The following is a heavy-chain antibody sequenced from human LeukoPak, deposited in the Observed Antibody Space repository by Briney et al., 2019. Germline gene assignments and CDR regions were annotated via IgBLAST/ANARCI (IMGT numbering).Heavy chain of an antibody. D-gene: IGHD6-13*01. J-gene: IGHJ4*02. Sequence: GGSLRLSCAASGLTLSNYSMSWVRQAPGKGLEWVSGISASGASTYYPDSVKGRFTISRDDSKTTLYLQMNSLRAEDTAVYYCAKRTGSSRYGPFDYWGQGTLVTVSS. CDR1: GLTLSNYS. V-gene: IGHV3-23*01. CDR2: ISASGAST. CDR3: AKRTGSSRYGPFDY.